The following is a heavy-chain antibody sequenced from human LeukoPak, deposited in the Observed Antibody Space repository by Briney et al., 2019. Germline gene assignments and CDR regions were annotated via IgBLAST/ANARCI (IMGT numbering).Heavy chain of an antibody. V-gene: IGHV3-53*01. D-gene: IGHD3-22*01. CDR1: GFTVSSNY. CDR2: IYSGGST. J-gene: IGHJ4*02. CDR3: AREGQDSSGYKHFDY. Sequence: AGGSLRLSCAAAGFTVSSNYMSWVRQAQGKGLEWGSVIYSGGSTYYADSVKGRFTISRDNSKNTLYLQMNSLRAEDTAVYYCAREGQDSSGYKHFDYWGQGTLVTVSS.